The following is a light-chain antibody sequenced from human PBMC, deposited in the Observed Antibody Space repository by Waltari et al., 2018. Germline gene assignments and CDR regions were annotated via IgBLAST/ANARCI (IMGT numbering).Light chain of an antibody. J-gene: IGKJ2*01. CDR1: QGIRSD. Sequence: AIQMTPSPSSLSASVGDSVTITCRASQGIRSDLGWFQQKPGKAPKLLIYTASGLESGVPSRFSGSGSGTDFTLTISSLQPEDFAIYYCLQDYSVPYTFGQGTKLEIK. CDR3: LQDYSVPYT. V-gene: IGKV1-6*01. CDR2: TAS.